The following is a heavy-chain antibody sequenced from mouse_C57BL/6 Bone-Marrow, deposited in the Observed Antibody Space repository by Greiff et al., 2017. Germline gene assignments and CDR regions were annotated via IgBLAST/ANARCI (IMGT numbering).Heavy chain of an antibody. CDR3: GRSNLRYPFAY. J-gene: IGHJ3*01. CDR1: GYTFTDYY. Sequence: VQLQQSGPELVKPGASVKISCKASGYTFTDYYMTWVKQSHGQSLEWIGDINPNNGGTSYNQKFKGKATLTVDTSSSTAYMELRSLTSEDSAVFYCGRSNLRYPFAYWGQGTLVTVSA. D-gene: IGHD1-1*01. V-gene: IGHV1-26*01. CDR2: INPNNGGT.